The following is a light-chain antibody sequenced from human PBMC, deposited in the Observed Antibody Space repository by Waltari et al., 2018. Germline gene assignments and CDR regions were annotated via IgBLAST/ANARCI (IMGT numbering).Light chain of an antibody. V-gene: IGKV3-20*01. CDR3: QQYDGIVVT. J-gene: IGKJ4*01. CDR1: QTVSTFA. CDR2: STY. Sequence: IVSTQSPGTLSLSPGDRATLSCRASQTVSTFALSWHQQKPGQAPRALIYSTYNRATGIPDRFSGSGSGTDFTLTINRLAPEDFAMYYCQQYDGIVVTFGGGTKVEI.